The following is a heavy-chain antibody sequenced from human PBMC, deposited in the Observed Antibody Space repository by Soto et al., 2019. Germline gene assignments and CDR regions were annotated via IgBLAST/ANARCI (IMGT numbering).Heavy chain of an antibody. D-gene: IGHD5-12*01. CDR1: GGSISSGVYY. CDR3: ARETSGSAFDY. CDR2: IYYSGST. V-gene: IGHV4-31*03. Sequence: QVQLQESGPGLVKPSQTLSLTCTVSGGSISSGVYYWSWIRQHPGKGLEWIGYIYYSGSTYYNPSLKSRVTISVDTSKNQFSLKLSYVTASDKAVYYCARETSGSAFDYWGQETLVTVSS. J-gene: IGHJ4*02.